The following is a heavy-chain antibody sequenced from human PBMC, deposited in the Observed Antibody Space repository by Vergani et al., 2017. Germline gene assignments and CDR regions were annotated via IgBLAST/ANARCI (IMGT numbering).Heavy chain of an antibody. CDR2: ISYNGSNK. CDR1: GFTFSSYG. CDR3: AKTSRITMIVVVITDDFDI. D-gene: IGHD3-22*01. J-gene: IGHJ3*02. Sequence: QVQLVESGGGVVQPGRSLRLSCAASGFTFSSYGMHWVRQAPGKGLEWVAVISYNGSNKYYADSLKGRFTISRDNSKNTLYLQMNSLRAEDTAVYYCAKTSRITMIVVVITDDFDIWGQGTMVTVSS. V-gene: IGHV3-30*18.